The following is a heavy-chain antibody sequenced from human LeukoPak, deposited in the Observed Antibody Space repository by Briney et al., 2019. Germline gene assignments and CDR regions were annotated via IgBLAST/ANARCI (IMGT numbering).Heavy chain of an antibody. CDR1: GGSISSGDYY. Sequence: PSETLSLTCTVSGGSISSGDYYWSWIRQPPGKGLEWIGYIYYSGSTYYNPSLKSRVTISVDTSKNQFSPKLSSVTAADTAVYYCAREVRLGNYYGMDVWGQGTTVTVSS. V-gene: IGHV4-30-4*01. CDR3: AREVRLGNYYGMDV. J-gene: IGHJ6*02. CDR2: IYYSGST. D-gene: IGHD3-10*01.